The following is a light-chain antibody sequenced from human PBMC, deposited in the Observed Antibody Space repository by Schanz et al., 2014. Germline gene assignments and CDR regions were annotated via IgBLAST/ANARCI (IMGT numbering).Light chain of an antibody. CDR2: DVS. CDR3: CSYAGSRVV. J-gene: IGLJ2*01. Sequence: QSALTQPASVSGSPGQSITISCTGSSSDVGGYNFVSWYQHHPGQAPKLLIYDVSQRPSGVPDRFSGSKSGNTASLTISGLQDEDEGDYYCCSYAGSRVVFGGGTKLTVL. V-gene: IGLV2-23*02. CDR1: SSDVGGYNF.